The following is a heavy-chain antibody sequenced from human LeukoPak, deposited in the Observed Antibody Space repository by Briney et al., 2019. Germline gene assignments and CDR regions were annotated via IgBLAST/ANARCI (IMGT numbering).Heavy chain of an antibody. CDR1: GFTVSSNF. D-gene: IGHD6-13*01. Sequence: PGGSLRLSCAASGFTVSSNFMNWVRQAPGKGLEWVSVIYSDGTTYYADSVKGRFTISRDNSKNTLFLQMNSLRAEDTAVYYCTSLDNSSWYGDWGQGTLVTVSS. V-gene: IGHV3-53*01. J-gene: IGHJ4*02. CDR2: IYSDGTT. CDR3: TSLDNSSWYGD.